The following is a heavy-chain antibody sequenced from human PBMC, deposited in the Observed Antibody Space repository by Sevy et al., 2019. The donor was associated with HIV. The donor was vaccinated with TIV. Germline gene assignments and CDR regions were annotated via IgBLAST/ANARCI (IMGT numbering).Heavy chain of an antibody. CDR2: ISYDGSNN. V-gene: IGHV3-30*18. J-gene: IGHJ4*02. D-gene: IGHD3-3*01. CDR1: GFTFSNYD. Sequence: GGSLRLSCAASGFTFSNYDIHWVRQAPGKGLEWVAVISYDGSNNYYADSVKGRFTISRDNSKNTRYLQMNSLRAEDTAVYYCAKVGGTYYDFSSGYGYFDYWGQGTLVTVSS. CDR3: AKVGGTYYDFSSGYGYFDY.